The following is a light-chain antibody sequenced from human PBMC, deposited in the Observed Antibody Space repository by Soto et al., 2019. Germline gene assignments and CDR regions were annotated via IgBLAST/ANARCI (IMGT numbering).Light chain of an antibody. V-gene: IGKV3-15*01. CDR1: QTINNN. CDR3: QQRAGWPPT. J-gene: IGKJ4*01. CDR2: GAS. Sequence: VMTQAPATLSVSPGERATLSCRASQTINNNVAWYQLKDGQVPRLVIYGASTRATDIPARFSGSGSGTEFTLTISSLQSEDFAEYHCQQRAGWPPTFGGGTKV.